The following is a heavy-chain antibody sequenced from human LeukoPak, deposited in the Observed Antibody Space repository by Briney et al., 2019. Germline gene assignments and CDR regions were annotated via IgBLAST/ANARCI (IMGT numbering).Heavy chain of an antibody. CDR3: ATNHRNWFDP. J-gene: IGHJ5*02. D-gene: IGHD1-14*01. Sequence: ASVKVSCKASGYTFTNYGITWVRRAPGQGLEWMGWISAHDGTRNYALKHEDRVTMTTDTSTSTAYMELRGLRSEDTAVYYCATNHRNWFDPWGQGTLVTVSS. V-gene: IGHV1-18*01. CDR1: GYTFTNYG. CDR2: ISAHDGTR.